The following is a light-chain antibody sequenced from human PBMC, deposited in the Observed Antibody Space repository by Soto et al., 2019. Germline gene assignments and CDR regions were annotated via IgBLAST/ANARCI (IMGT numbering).Light chain of an antibody. CDR3: QQYDRSLQFT. Sequence: EIVLTQSPGTLSLSPGERATLSCRASQSVSSDYLAWYQLKPGQAPRLLIYGASSRATGNPDRFSGSGSGTDFTLTISRLEPEDFAVYCCQQYDRSLQFTFGPGTKVDI. CDR1: QSVSSDY. J-gene: IGKJ3*01. V-gene: IGKV3-20*01. CDR2: GAS.